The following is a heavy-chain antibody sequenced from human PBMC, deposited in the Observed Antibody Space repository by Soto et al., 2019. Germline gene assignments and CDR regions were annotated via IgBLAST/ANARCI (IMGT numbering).Heavy chain of an antibody. D-gene: IGHD6-19*01. Sequence: QLQLQESGPGLVKPSETLSLTCTVSGGSISSSSYYWGWIRQPPGKGLEWIGSIYYSGSTYYNPSLKSRVTISVDTSKNQFSLKLSSVTAADTAVYYCARRSGWPHFDYWGQGTLVTVSS. CDR3: ARRSGWPHFDY. CDR1: GGSISSSSYY. CDR2: IYYSGST. V-gene: IGHV4-39*01. J-gene: IGHJ4*02.